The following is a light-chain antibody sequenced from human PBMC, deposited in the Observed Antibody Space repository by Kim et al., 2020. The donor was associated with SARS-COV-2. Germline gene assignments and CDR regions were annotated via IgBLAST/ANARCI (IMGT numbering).Light chain of an antibody. J-gene: IGLJ2*01. CDR2: QDS. Sequence: SYELTQPPSVSVSPGQTASITCSGDKLGEKYACWYQQKPGQSPVLVIYQDSKRPSGIPERSSGSNSGNPATLTISGTQAMDEADYYCQAWDSSTVVFGGG. CDR1: KLGEKY. V-gene: IGLV3-1*01. CDR3: QAWDSSTVV.